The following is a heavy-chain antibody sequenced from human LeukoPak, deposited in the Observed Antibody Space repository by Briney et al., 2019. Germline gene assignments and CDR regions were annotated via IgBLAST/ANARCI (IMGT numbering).Heavy chain of an antibody. D-gene: IGHD5-18*01. CDR3: ARDSYGLDY. CDR1: GFTFSNYA. CDR2: ISYDGSSK. Sequence: GGSLRLSCAASGFTFSNYAMHWVRQAPGKGLEWVAVISYDGSSKYYADSVKGRFTISRDNSKNTLYLQMNSLRPEDTAVYYCARDSYGLDYWGPGTLVTVSS. V-gene: IGHV3-30*04. J-gene: IGHJ4*02.